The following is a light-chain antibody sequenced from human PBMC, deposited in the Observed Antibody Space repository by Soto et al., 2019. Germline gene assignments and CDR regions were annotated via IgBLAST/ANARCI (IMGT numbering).Light chain of an antibody. CDR3: QQYNSYGT. CDR2: DAS. J-gene: IGKJ1*01. Sequence: DIQMTQAPSTLSASLGDRVTITCRASQSISSWFAWYQQRPRKAPKLLIYDASSLESGVPSRLSGSGSGTEFTLTISSLQPDDFAAYYCQQYNSYGTFGQGTKVDIK. V-gene: IGKV1-5*01. CDR1: QSISSW.